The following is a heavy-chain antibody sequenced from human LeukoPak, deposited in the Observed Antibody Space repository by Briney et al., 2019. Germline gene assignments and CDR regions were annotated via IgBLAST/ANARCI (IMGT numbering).Heavy chain of an antibody. J-gene: IGHJ6*03. CDR3: AKGARVFGVGYYYYYMDV. Sequence: PGGSLRLSCAASGFTFDDYAMHWVRQAPGKGLEWVSGISWNSGSIGYADSVKGRFTISRDNAKNSLYLQMNSLRAEDTALYYCAKGARVFGVGYYYYYMDVWGKGTTVTVSS. V-gene: IGHV3-9*01. CDR2: ISWNSGSI. CDR1: GFTFDDYA. D-gene: IGHD3-3*01.